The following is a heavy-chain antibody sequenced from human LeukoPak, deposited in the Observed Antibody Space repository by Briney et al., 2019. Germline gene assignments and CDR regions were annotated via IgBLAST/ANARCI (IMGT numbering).Heavy chain of an antibody. J-gene: IGHJ6*03. CDR2: INPNSGGT. CDR1: GYTFTGYY. Sequence: SVKVSCKASGYTFTGYYMHWVRQAPGQGLEWMGWINPNSGGTNYAQKFQGRVTMTRDTSISTAYMELSRLRSDDTAVYYCARLTVDTAMVTDPGYYYYMDVWGKGTTVTVSS. CDR3: ARLTVDTAMVTDPGYYYYMDV. V-gene: IGHV1-2*02. D-gene: IGHD5-18*01.